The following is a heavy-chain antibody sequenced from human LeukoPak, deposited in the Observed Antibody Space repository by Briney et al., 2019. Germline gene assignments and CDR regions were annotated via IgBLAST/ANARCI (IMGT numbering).Heavy chain of an antibody. CDR1: GFTFSSYS. V-gene: IGHV3-48*04. Sequence: TGGSLRLSCAASGFTFSSYSMNWVRQAPGKGLEWVSYISSSSSTIYYADSVKGRFTISRDNAKNSLYLQMNSLRAEDTAVYYCARVTGSDYDAFDIWGQGTMVTVSS. D-gene: IGHD3-10*01. CDR3: ARVTGSDYDAFDI. CDR2: ISSSSSTI. J-gene: IGHJ3*02.